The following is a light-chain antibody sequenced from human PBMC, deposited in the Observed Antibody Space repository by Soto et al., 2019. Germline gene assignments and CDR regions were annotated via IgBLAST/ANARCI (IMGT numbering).Light chain of an antibody. V-gene: IGKV3-20*01. Sequence: EIVLTQSQGTLSLSPGERATLSCRADRSVSDTLLTWFQQQPGQAPRLLLFGTSNSAPGIPDRFSGSRSGTDFTLYISRLEPDDFAVYYCQHYVDSSGKFGQGTKVDIK. CDR1: RSVSDTL. CDR2: GTS. J-gene: IGKJ1*01. CDR3: QHYVDSSGK.